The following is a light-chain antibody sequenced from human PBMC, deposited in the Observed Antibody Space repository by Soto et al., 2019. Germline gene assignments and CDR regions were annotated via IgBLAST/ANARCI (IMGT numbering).Light chain of an antibody. CDR3: QTWGVGRGV. CDR1: SGHSSYA. J-gene: IGLJ3*02. V-gene: IGLV4-69*01. Sequence: QLVLTQSPSASASLGASVKLTCTLSSGHSSYAIAWHQQQPEKGPRYLMKLNSDGSHSKGDGIPDRFSGSSSGAERYLTISSLQSEDEADYYCQTWGVGRGVFGGGTKVTVL. CDR2: LNSDGSH.